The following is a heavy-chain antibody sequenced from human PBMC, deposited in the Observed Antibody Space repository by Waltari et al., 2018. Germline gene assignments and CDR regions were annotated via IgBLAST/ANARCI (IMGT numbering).Heavy chain of an antibody. CDR2: IYTSGST. V-gene: IGHV4-4*07. CDR3: ARDEAGTTSDYYYGMDV. D-gene: IGHD1-7*01. Sequence: QVQLQESGPGLVKPSETLSLICTVSGGSISSYYWSWIRQPAGKGLEWLGRIYTSGSTNYNPSLKSRVTMSVDTSKNQFSLKLSSVTAADTAVYYCARDEAGTTSDYYYGMDVWGQGTTVTVSS. CDR1: GGSISSYY. J-gene: IGHJ6*02.